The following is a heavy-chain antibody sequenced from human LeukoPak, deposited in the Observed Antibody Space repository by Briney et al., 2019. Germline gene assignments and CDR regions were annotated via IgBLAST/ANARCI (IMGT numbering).Heavy chain of an antibody. CDR3: AIAQNWKAGWFDP. CDR1: GYTLTELS. Sequence: ASVKVSCKVSGYTLTELSIHWVRQPPGKGLEWMGGVNPEDGETIYAQKFQGRVTMTEDTPIDTTYMEVSSLRSEDTAVYFCAIAQNWKAGWFDPWGQGTPVTVSS. V-gene: IGHV1-24*01. D-gene: IGHD1-1*01. CDR2: VNPEDGET. J-gene: IGHJ5*02.